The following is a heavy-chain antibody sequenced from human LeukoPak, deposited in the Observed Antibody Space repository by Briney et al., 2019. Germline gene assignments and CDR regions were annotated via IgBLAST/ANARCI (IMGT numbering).Heavy chain of an antibody. CDR3: ATTPFIVGATPFDH. D-gene: IGHD1-26*01. CDR1: GFTVSSNY. Sequence: GGSLRLSCAASGFTVSSNYMSWVRQAPGKGLEWVSVIYSGGSTCYADSVKGRFAISRDNSKNTLYLQMNSLRAEDTAVYYCATTPFIVGATPFDHWGQGTLVTVSS. CDR2: IYSGGST. V-gene: IGHV3-53*01. J-gene: IGHJ4*02.